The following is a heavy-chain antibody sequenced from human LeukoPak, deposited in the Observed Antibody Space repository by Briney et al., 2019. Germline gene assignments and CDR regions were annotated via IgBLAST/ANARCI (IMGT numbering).Heavy chain of an antibody. J-gene: IGHJ4*02. CDR3: ARVITMIGGRWGSFDS. D-gene: IGHD3-22*01. Sequence: PGGSLRLSCAASGFTVSSNYMSWVRQAPGKGLEGVSVIYSGGSTYYADSVKGRFTISRDNSKNTLYLQMNSLRAEDTAVYYCARVITMIGGRWGSFDSWGQGTLVTVSS. CDR1: GFTVSSNY. V-gene: IGHV3-66*02. CDR2: IYSGGST.